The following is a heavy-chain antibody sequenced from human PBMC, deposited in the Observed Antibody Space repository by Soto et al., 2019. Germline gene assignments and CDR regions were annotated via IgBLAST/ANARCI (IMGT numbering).Heavy chain of an antibody. Sequence: SETLSLTCTVSGGSISSYYWNWIRQPPGKGLEWIGYIYYSGSTNYNPSLKSRVTISLDTSKNQFSLKLSSVTAAGTAVYYCASSNIAAAGFYYYGMDVWGRGTTVTVSS. V-gene: IGHV4-59*01. D-gene: IGHD6-13*01. CDR3: ASSNIAAAGFYYYGMDV. J-gene: IGHJ6*02. CDR1: GGSISSYY. CDR2: IYYSGST.